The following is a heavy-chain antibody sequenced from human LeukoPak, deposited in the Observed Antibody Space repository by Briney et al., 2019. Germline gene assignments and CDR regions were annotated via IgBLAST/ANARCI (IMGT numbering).Heavy chain of an antibody. CDR2: IYAGGTT. J-gene: IGHJ3*02. CDR3: ARGYSRAAFDI. Sequence: GGSLRLSCAASGFTFSNAWMSWVRQAPGKGLEWVSLIYAGGTTKYADSVKGRFTISRDNSKNTLYLQMNSLRAEDTALYYCARGYSRAAFDIWGQGTMVTVSS. CDR1: GFTFSNAW. D-gene: IGHD2-15*01. V-gene: IGHV3-66*01.